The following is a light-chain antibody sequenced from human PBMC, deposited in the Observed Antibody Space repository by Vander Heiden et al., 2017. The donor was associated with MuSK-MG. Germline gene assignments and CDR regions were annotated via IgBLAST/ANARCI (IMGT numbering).Light chain of an antibody. CDR1: SGSVSTSYY. Sequence: QTVVTQEPSFSVSPGGTVTLTCGLSSGSVSTSYYPSWYQQTPGQAPRTLIYSTNTRSSGVPDRFSGSILGTKAALTITGAQADDESDYYCVLYMGSGIHWVFGGGTKLTVL. CDR3: VLYMGSGIHWV. V-gene: IGLV8-61*01. CDR2: STN. J-gene: IGLJ3*02.